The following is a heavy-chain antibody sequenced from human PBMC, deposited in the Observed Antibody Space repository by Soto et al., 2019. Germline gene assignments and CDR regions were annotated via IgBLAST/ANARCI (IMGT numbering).Heavy chain of an antibody. CDR2: IYYSGST. J-gene: IGHJ4*02. D-gene: IGHD4-17*01. CDR1: GDSISRGGSY. CDR3: ARRYGASFDY. Sequence: PSETLSLTCSVSGDSISRGGSYWSWIRQPPGKGLEWIGYIYYSGSTNYNPSLKSRVTISVDTSKNQFSLKLSSVTAADTAVYYCARRYGASFDYWGQGTLVTVSS. V-gene: IGHV4-61*08.